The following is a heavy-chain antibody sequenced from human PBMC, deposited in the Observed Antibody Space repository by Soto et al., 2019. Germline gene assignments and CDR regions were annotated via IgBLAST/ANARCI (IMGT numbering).Heavy chain of an antibody. Sequence: ASVKVSCKASGYTFTSYAMHWVRQAPGQRLEWMGWINAGNGDTKYSQKFQGRVTITRDTSASTAYMELSSLRSEDTAVYYCARSSIAARPDYWGQGTLVTVSS. J-gene: IGHJ4*02. D-gene: IGHD6-6*01. CDR1: GYTFTSYA. CDR2: INAGNGDT. CDR3: ARSSIAARPDY. V-gene: IGHV1-3*01.